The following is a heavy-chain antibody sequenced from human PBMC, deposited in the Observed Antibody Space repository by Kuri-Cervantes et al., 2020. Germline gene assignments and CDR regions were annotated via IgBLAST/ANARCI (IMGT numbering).Heavy chain of an antibody. CDR2: INPNSGAT. CDR3: ASDGWGFDP. CDR1: EYTFTAYY. V-gene: IGHV1-2*02. Sequence: ASLTVSCKASEYTFTAYYLHWVRQGPGQGLECKGWINPNSGATSYEQKFQGRVTMNRDTSISTAYMELSRLRSDDTAVYYCASDGWGFDPWGQGTLVTVSS. D-gene: IGHD1-26*01. J-gene: IGHJ5*02.